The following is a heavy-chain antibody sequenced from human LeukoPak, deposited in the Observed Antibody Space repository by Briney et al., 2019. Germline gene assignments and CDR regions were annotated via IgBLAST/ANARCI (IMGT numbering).Heavy chain of an antibody. Sequence: PGGSLRLSCAASGYSFSTYSMNWVRQAPGKGLEWLSFISTGSSYIYYADSVKGRFTISRDNAKKSLYLQMNSLRAEDTAVYFCARSFYDSSGYPNFDYWGQGTLVTVSS. J-gene: IGHJ4*02. CDR2: ISTGSSYI. D-gene: IGHD3-22*01. CDR1: GYSFSTYS. CDR3: ARSFYDSSGYPNFDY. V-gene: IGHV3-21*01.